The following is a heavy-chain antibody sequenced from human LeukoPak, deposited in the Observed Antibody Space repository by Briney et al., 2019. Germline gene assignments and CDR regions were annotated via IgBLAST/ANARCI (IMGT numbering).Heavy chain of an antibody. CDR2: MNQDGTTK. D-gene: IGHD1-1*01. V-gene: IGHV3-7*01. CDR1: EFSFSSSW. J-gene: IGHJ4*02. Sequence: PGGSLRLSCVVSEFSFSSSWMSWVRQAPGKGLEWVANMNQDGTTKNYVDSVKGRFTISRDNAKNSLYLHMNSLRTEDTAVYYCARDRGYSAFDYWGQGTLVTVSS. CDR3: ARDRGYSAFDY.